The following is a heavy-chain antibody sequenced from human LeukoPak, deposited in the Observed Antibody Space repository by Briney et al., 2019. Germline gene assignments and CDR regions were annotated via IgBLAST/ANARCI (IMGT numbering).Heavy chain of an antibody. CDR2: VYNSGDT. CDR3: ASQYCGGDCRGPGAFDV. V-gene: IGHV4-59*08. CDR1: GGSMSAYF. Sequence: SETLSLTCTVSGGSMSAYFWSRIRQPPGKGLEWIGCVYNSGDTNYNPSLKGRLTISIDMSENQFSLRLRSVTAADTAVYYCASQYCGGDCRGPGAFDVWGQGTMVAVSS. D-gene: IGHD2-21*02. J-gene: IGHJ3*01.